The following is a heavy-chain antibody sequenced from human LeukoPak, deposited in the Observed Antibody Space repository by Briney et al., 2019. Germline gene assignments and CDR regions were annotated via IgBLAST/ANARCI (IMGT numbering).Heavy chain of an antibody. D-gene: IGHD2-2*01. CDR2: LYSGGNT. Sequence: GGSLRLSCAASGFSVSSNYMSWARQAPGKGLEWVSVLYSGGNTHYADSVNGRFTISRDNSKNTLYLQMNSLRAEDTAVYYCARRYCSTCPTGHSFDLWGQGTMVTVSS. CDR3: ARRYCSTCPTGHSFDL. V-gene: IGHV3-53*01. J-gene: IGHJ3*01. CDR1: GFSVSSNY.